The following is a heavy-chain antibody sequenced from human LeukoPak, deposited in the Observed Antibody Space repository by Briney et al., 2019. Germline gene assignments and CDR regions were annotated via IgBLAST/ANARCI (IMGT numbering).Heavy chain of an antibody. J-gene: IGHJ4*02. CDR3: AKTGGSYDHPY. D-gene: IGHD1-26*01. V-gene: IGHV3-23*01. Sequence: GRSLRLSCAASGFTFSSYAMHWVRQAPGKGLEWVSAISGSGGSTYYADSVKGRFTISRDNSKNTLYLQMNSLRAEDTAVYYCAKTGGSYDHPYWGQGTLVTVSS. CDR1: GFTFSSYA. CDR2: ISGSGGST.